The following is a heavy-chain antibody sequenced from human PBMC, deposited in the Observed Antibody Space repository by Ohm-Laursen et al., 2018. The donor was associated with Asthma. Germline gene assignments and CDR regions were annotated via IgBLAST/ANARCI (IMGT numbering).Heavy chain of an antibody. D-gene: IGHD1-1*01. CDR1: GFTFSSYG. CDR3: VREAPYRDCFDI. Sequence: SLRLSCTASGFTFSSYGMHWVRQSPGKGLEWVGRITSERSGGTRAYAAPVKDRFTISRDDSKTTLYLQMNSLETEDTAVYYCVREAPYRDCFDIWGQGTMVTVSS. J-gene: IGHJ3*02. V-gene: IGHV3-15*01. CDR2: ITSERSGGTR.